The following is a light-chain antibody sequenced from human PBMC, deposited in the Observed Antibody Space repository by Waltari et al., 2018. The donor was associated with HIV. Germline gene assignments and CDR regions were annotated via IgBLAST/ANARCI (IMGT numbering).Light chain of an antibody. CDR3: QSADSSGTYVL. V-gene: IGLV3-25*03. CDR2: NDR. CDR1: ALPNQY. J-gene: IGLJ2*01. Sequence: SYELTQPPSVSVSPGQTARITCSGDALPNQYAYWYQRKPGQATVLVIYNDRERASGSPERCSGSSSGTTVTLTISGVQAEDEADDYCQSADSSGTYVLCGGGTKLTVL.